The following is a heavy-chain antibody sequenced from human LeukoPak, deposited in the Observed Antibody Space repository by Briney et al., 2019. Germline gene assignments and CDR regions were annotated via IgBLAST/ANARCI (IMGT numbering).Heavy chain of an antibody. CDR1: GYTFTSYY. D-gene: IGHD4-11*01. Sequence: GASVKVSCKASGYTFTSYYMHWVRQAPGQGLEWVGIINPSDGSTSYAQKFQGRVTMTRDTSTSTVYMDLSSLRSGDTAVYYCARSTVTYYFDYWGQGTLVTVSS. CDR2: INPSDGST. V-gene: IGHV1-46*01. CDR3: ARSTVTYYFDY. J-gene: IGHJ4*02.